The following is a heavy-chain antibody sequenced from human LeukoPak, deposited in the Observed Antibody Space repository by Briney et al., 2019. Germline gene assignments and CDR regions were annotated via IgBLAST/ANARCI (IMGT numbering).Heavy chain of an antibody. V-gene: IGHV7-4-1*02. Sequence: ASVKVSCKASGYTFTSYYMHWVGQAPGQGLEWMGWINTNTGNPTYAQGFTGRFVFSLDTSVSTAYLQISSLKAEDTAVYYCARGVVVVVAATRTEQGWFDPWGQGTLVTVSS. CDR2: INTNTGNP. CDR1: GYTFTSYY. J-gene: IGHJ5*02. CDR3: ARGVVVVVAATRTEQGWFDP. D-gene: IGHD2-15*01.